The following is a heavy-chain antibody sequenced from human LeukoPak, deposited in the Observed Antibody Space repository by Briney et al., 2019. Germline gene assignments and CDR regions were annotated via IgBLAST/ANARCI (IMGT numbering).Heavy chain of an antibody. CDR3: ARSDGKSANAFDI. CDR1: GGSFSGYY. V-gene: IGHV4-34*01. CDR2: INHSGST. Sequence: SETLSLTCAVYGGSFSGYYWSWVRQPPGKGLEWIGEINHSGSTNYNPSLKSRVTISVDTSKNQFSLKLSSVTAADTAVYYCARSDGKSANAFDIWGQGTMVTVSS. J-gene: IGHJ3*02.